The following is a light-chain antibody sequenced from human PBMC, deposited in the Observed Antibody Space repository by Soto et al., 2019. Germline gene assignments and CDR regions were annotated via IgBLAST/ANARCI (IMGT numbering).Light chain of an antibody. V-gene: IGLV2-23*01. CDR1: SRDVGGYNL. J-gene: IGLJ1*01. CDR3: SSYTSSSIYV. CDR2: EGT. Sequence: QSALTQPPSASGSPGQTVTVSCAGNSRDVGGYNLVSWYQQHPGKAPKLIIYEGTERPSGISPRFSGSKSGNTASLTISGLQAEDEADYYCSSYTSSSIYVFGSGTKVTVL.